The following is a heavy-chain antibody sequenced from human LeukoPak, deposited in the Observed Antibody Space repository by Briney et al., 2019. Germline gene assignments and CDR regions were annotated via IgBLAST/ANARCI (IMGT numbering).Heavy chain of an antibody. Sequence: SETLSLTCDVVADSMNEYYWSWIRQSPGGGLEWTGYIYRRGATNYIPSLRSRVTISVDKSNWQVSLTLKSVTAADTAVYYCVASYSTSSGVDHWGQGTLVTVSS. CDR2: IYRRGAT. CDR3: VASYSTSSGVDH. D-gene: IGHD2/OR15-2a*01. V-gene: IGHV4-4*09. CDR1: ADSMNEYY. J-gene: IGHJ4*02.